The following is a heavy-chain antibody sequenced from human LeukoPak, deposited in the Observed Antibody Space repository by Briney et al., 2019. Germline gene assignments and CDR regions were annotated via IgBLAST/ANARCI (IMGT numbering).Heavy chain of an antibody. CDR2: ISSSGSTI. CDR1: GFTFSDYY. Sequence: GGSLRLSCAASGFTFSDYYMSWIRQAPGKGLEWVSYISSSGSTIYYADSVKGRFTISRDNPKNSLYLQMNSLRAEDTAVYYCARDREMATILSFFDYWGQGTLVTVSS. J-gene: IGHJ4*02. CDR3: ARDREMATILSFFDY. V-gene: IGHV3-11*01. D-gene: IGHD5-24*01.